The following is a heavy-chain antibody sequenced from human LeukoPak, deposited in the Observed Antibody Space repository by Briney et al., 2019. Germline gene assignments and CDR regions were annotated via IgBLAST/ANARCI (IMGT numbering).Heavy chain of an antibody. Sequence: SETLSLTCTVSGDSVSSTTYYWGWIRQPPGKGLEWMANTYYTGSTYSNPSLKSRVSMSVGTSKNQFSLKMSSLTAADTAVYFCARLSKGRYFDYIFESWGQGTLVTVSS. CDR3: ARLSKGRYFDYIFES. D-gene: IGHD3-9*01. CDR2: TYYTGST. CDR1: GDSVSSTTYY. V-gene: IGHV4-39*01. J-gene: IGHJ4*02.